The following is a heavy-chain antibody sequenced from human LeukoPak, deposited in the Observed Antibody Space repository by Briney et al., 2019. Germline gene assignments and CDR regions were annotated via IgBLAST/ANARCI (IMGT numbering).Heavy chain of an antibody. Sequence: SETLSLTCTVSGGSISSYYWSWIRQPPGKGLEWIGYIYYSGSTNYNPSLKSRVTISVDTSKNQFSLKLSSVTAADTAVYYCARVGKAYYDFWSGYYGRNYYGMDVWGQGTTVTVSS. CDR1: GGSISSYY. CDR2: IYYSGST. V-gene: IGHV4-59*01. CDR3: ARVGKAYYDFWSGYYGRNYYGMDV. J-gene: IGHJ6*02. D-gene: IGHD3-3*01.